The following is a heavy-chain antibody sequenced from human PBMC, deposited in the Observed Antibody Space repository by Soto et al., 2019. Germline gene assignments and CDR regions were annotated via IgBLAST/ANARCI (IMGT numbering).Heavy chain of an antibody. D-gene: IGHD3-9*01. J-gene: IGHJ5*02. Sequence: SVKVSCKASGFTFTSSAVQWVRQARGQRLEWIGWIVVGSGNTNYAQKFQGRVTMTRNTSISTAYMELSRLRSDDTAVYYCARAGPYYDILTGNNWFDPWGQGTLVTVSS. CDR2: IVVGSGNT. CDR3: ARAGPYYDILTGNNWFDP. CDR1: GFTFTSSA. V-gene: IGHV1-58*01.